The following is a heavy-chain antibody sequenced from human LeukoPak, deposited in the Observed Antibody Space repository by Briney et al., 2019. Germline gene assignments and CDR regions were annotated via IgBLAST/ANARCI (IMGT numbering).Heavy chain of an antibody. V-gene: IGHV1-18*01. CDR3: AREPYDYYGSGSGVLDEYIYYYYGMDV. CDR1: AYTFTIYG. CDR2: ISAYNGNT. J-gene: IGHJ6*02. D-gene: IGHD3-10*01. Sequence: ASVTVSFTSSAYTFTIYGISWVRQAPGQGLEWVGWISAYNGNTNYAQKLQGRVTMTTDTSTSTAYMELRSLRSDDTAVYYCAREPYDYYGSGSGVLDEYIYYYYGMDVWGQGTTVTVSS.